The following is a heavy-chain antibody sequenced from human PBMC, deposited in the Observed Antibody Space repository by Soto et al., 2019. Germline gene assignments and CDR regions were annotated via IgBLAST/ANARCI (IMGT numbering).Heavy chain of an antibody. J-gene: IGHJ6*02. CDR3: ARDRKNYDFWSGYFSYYYYYGMDV. CDR2: ISSSSSTI. Sequence: PGGSLRLSCAASGFTFSSYSMNWVRQAPGKGLEWVPYISSSSSTIYYADSVKGRFTISRDNAKNSLYLQMNSLRDEDTAVYYCARDRKNYDFWSGYFSYYYYYGMDVWGQGTTVTVSS. CDR1: GFTFSSYS. V-gene: IGHV3-48*02. D-gene: IGHD3-3*01.